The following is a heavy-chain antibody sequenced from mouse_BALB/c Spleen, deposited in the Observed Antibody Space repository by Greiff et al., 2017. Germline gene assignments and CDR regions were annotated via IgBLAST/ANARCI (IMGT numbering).Heavy chain of an antibody. V-gene: IGHV14-3*02. J-gene: IGHJ4*01. CDR2: IDPANGNT. D-gene: IGHD2-4*01. CDR3: ASLYEYDGDYYAMDY. CDR1: GFNIKDTY. Sequence: VQLQQSGAELVKPGASVKLSCTASGFNIKDTYMHWVKQRPEQGLEWIGRIDPANGNTKYDPKFQGKATITADTSSNTAYLQLSSLTSEDTAVYYCASLYEYDGDYYAMDYWGQGTSVTVSS.